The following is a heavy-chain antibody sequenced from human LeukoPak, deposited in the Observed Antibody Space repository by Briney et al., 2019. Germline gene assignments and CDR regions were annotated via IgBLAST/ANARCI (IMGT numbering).Heavy chain of an antibody. CDR2: IYHSGST. V-gene: IGHV4-59*01. CDR3: ARDRWNDAYNGMDV. Sequence: SETLSLTCTVSGGSISSNYWSWIRQPPGKGLEWIGYIYHSGSTSYNPSLKSRVTFSVDTSKNQFSLKLNSVTAADTAVYYCARDRWNDAYNGMDVWGQGTTVTVSS. J-gene: IGHJ6*02. CDR1: GGSISSNY. D-gene: IGHD1-1*01.